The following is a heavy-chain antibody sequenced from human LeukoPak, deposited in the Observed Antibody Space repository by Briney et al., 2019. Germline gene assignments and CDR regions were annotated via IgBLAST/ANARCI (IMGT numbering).Heavy chain of an antibody. D-gene: IGHD2-15*01. Sequence: NSGNTGYAQKFQGRVTMTRNTSISTAYMELSSLRSEDTAVYYCARGGLLGYCSGGSCYRLIWGQGTLVTVSS. CDR3: ARGGLLGYCSGGSCYRLI. CDR2: NSGNT. J-gene: IGHJ4*02. V-gene: IGHV1-8*01.